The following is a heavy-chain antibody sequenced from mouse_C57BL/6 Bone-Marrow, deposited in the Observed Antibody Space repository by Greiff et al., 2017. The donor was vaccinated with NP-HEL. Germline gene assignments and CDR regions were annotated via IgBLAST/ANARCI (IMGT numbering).Heavy chain of an antibody. CDR1: GFSFNTYA. CDR3: VSHSNYGFDY. J-gene: IGHJ2*01. Sequence: EVQGVESGGGLVQPKGSLKLSCAASGFSFNTYAMNWVRQAPGKGLEWVARIRSKSNNYATYYADSVKDRFTISRDDSESMLYLQMNNFKTEDTAMYYCVSHSNYGFDYWGQGTTLTVSS. D-gene: IGHD2-5*01. CDR2: IRSKSNNYAT. V-gene: IGHV10-1*01.